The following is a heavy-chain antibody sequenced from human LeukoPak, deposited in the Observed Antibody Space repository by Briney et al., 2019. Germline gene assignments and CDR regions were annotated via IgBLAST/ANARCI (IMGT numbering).Heavy chain of an antibody. J-gene: IGHJ4*02. CDR3: AGRPTGYSSGYIH. D-gene: IGHD5-18*01. CDR1: GITFSNYA. CDR2: ISGSAHKI. V-gene: IGHV3-23*01. Sequence: GGSLRLSCVASGITFSNYAVSWVRQAPEKGLDWVSVISGSAHKIHYADSVKGRFTISRDNSENIVYLQMNNLRVEDTAVYYCAGRPTGYSSGYIHWGQGTLVTVSS.